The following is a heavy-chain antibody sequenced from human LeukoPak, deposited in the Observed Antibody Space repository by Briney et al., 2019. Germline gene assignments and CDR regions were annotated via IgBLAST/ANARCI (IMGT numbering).Heavy chain of an antibody. V-gene: IGHV4-59*12. CDR1: GASINSDF. CDR2: IHYTGST. J-gene: IGHJ4*02. D-gene: IGHD3-10*01. CDR3: ARDLSGSLYFDY. Sequence: PSETLSLTCTVSGASINSDFWSWIRQPPGKGLEWIGYIHYTGSTNYNPSLKSRVTISVDTSKNQFSLKLSSVTAADTAVYFCARDLSGSLYFDYWGQGVLVTVSS.